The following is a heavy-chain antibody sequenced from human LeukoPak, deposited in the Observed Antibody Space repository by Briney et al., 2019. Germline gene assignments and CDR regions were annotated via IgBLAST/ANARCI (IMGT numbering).Heavy chain of an antibody. J-gene: IGHJ4*02. V-gene: IGHV5-51*01. CDR1: GYSFTSYW. Sequence: KGGESLKISCEVSGYSFTSYWIGWVRQMPGKGLEWMGIIYPGDSDTIYSPSFQGQVTISADKSISTAYLQWSSLKASDTAMYYCARRSFFAARPGYFDYWGQGTLVTASS. D-gene: IGHD6-6*01. CDR2: IYPGDSDT. CDR3: ARRSFFAARPGYFDY.